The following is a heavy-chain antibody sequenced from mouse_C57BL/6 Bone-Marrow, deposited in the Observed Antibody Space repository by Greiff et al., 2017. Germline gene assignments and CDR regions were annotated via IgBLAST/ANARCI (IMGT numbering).Heavy chain of an antibody. V-gene: IGHV14-3*01. CDR1: GFNIKNTY. CDR3: ASGYYYGSFDY. Sequence: EVMLVESVAELVRPGASVKLSCTASGFNIKNTYIHWVKQRPEQGLEWIGRVEPAHGNSKSAPKFQGKATITAGTSSNTAYLQLSSLTSEDTAIYYCASGYYYGSFDYWGPGTTLTVSS. CDR2: VEPAHGNS. J-gene: IGHJ2*01. D-gene: IGHD1-1*01.